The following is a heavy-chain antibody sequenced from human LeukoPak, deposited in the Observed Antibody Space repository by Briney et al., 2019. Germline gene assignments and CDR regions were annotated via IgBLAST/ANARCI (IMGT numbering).Heavy chain of an antibody. CDR1: GYTSTTYW. V-gene: IGHV5-51*01. Sequence: GESLKISCKGSGYTSTTYWIGWVRPMPGRGIEWRGIIFSGDSETLYSPSFQGQVTISADKSINTAYLQWSSLRASDTAMYYCATSVSQTKFDFWGQGTLVTVSS. CDR3: ATSVSQTKFDF. J-gene: IGHJ4*02. CDR2: IFSGDSET. D-gene: IGHD2-8*01.